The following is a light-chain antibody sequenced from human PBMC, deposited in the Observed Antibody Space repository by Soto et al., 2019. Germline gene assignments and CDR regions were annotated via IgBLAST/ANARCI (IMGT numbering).Light chain of an antibody. Sequence: QLVLTQPPSVSGAPGQRVTISCTGSSSNIGAGYDVHWYQQLPGTAPKLLIFGYGNRPSGVPDRFSGSKSGTSASLAITGLQAEDEADYYCQSYDSSLSGWVFGGGTKLTVL. CDR2: GYG. CDR1: SSNIGAGYD. V-gene: IGLV1-40*01. CDR3: QSYDSSLSGWV. J-gene: IGLJ3*02.